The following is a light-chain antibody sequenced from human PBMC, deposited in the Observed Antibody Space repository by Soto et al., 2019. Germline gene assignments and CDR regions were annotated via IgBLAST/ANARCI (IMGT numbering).Light chain of an antibody. CDR2: QAS. Sequence: DIQMTQSPSTLSASVGDRVTITCRASRSLQTWLAWYQQKPGKVPKLLIYQASSLQNGVPARFIGSGSGTEFTLTISSLQPDDVATYYCQQYTCLWTFGPGTKGDIK. CDR3: QQYTCLWT. J-gene: IGKJ1*01. CDR1: RSLQTW. V-gene: IGKV1-5*03.